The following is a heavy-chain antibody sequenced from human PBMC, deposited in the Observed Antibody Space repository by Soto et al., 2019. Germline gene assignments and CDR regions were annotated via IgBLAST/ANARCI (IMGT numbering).Heavy chain of an antibody. Sequence: EVQLAESGGGLAQPGGSLRLSCAASGFTLRGYAMDWVRQSPGKGLEYVSGISSNGVGTYYVNSVQGSVTIPRDNSKHTVYLQMGSLRPEDMAVYDCAGRARPDFYYMDVWGKGTTVTVPS. D-gene: IGHD6-6*01. J-gene: IGHJ6*03. CDR1: GFTLRGYA. CDR2: ISSNGVGT. V-gene: IGHV3-64*01. CDR3: AGRARPDFYYMDV.